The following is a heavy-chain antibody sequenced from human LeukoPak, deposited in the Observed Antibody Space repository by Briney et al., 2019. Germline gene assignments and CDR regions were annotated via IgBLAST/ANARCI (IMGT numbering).Heavy chain of an antibody. V-gene: IGHV3-23*01. CDR3: AKLFGYGMDV. J-gene: IGHJ6*02. D-gene: IGHD3-3*01. CDR1: GFTFSSYV. Sequence: GGSLRLSRAASGFTFSSYVMTWVRQSPGKGLEWVSSISESGGSTSYADSVKGRLTISRDNSQKTLYLQMNGLRAEDTAIYYCAKLFGYGMDVWGQGTTVTVSS. CDR2: ISESGGST.